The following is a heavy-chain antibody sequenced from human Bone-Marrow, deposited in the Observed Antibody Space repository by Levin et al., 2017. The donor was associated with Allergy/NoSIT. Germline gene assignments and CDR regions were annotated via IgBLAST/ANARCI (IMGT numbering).Heavy chain of an antibody. Sequence: KHGESLKISCAASGFTLSNAWMTWVRQAPGKGLEWVGRIKSKTDGGTTDYAAPVKGRFTISRDDSKNTLYLQMNSLKSEDTALYYCTRYTYGYSDYWGQGTLVTVSS. D-gene: IGHD5-18*01. CDR3: TRYTYGYSDY. CDR1: GFTLSNAW. V-gene: IGHV3-15*01. CDR2: IKSKTDGGTT. J-gene: IGHJ4*02.